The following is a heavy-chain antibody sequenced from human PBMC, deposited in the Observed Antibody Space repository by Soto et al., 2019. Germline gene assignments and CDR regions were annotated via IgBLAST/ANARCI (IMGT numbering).Heavy chain of an antibody. CDR3: ARDDIGLTMSV. CDR1: GFTFSSYE. D-gene: IGHD3-10*02. V-gene: IGHV3-48*03. J-gene: IGHJ4*02. Sequence: GGSLRLSCTASGFTFSSYEMNWVRQAPGKGLEWLSYISSSGSASATYYADSVKGRFTISRDNAKNSLYLQMNSLRAEDTAVYYCARDDIGLTMSVWGQGTLVTV. CDR2: ISSSGSAS.